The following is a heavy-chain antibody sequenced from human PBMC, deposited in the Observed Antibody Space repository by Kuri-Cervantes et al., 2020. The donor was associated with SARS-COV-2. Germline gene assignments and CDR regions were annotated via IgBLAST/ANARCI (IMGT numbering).Heavy chain of an antibody. V-gene: IGHV3-21*01. CDR2: ISGSAFNT. CDR1: GFTFSSYS. Sequence: GGSLRLSCAASGFTFSSYSMNWVRQAPGKGLAWVASISGSAFNTYYADSVKGRFTISRDNSKNSLYLQMNSLRAEDTAVYYCAVTMTYYYGSGSVGFDPWGQGTLVTVSS. J-gene: IGHJ5*02. CDR3: AVTMTYYYGSGSVGFDP. D-gene: IGHD3-10*01.